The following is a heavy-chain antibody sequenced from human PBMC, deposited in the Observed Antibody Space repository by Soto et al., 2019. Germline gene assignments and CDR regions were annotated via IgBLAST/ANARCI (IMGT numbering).Heavy chain of an antibody. J-gene: IGHJ5*02. CDR3: ARESLVYCSGGSCYHYNWFDP. D-gene: IGHD2-15*01. CDR1: GGTFSSYT. CDR2: IIPILGIA. V-gene: IGHV1-69*04. Sequence: SVKVSCKASGGTFSSYTISWVRQAPGQGLEWMGRIIPILGIANYAQKFQGRVTITADKSTSTAYIELSSLRSEDTAVYYCARESLVYCSGGSCYHYNWFDPWGQGTLVTVSS.